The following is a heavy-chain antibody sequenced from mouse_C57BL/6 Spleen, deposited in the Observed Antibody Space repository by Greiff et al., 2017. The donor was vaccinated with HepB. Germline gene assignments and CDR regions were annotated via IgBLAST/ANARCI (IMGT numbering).Heavy chain of an antibody. CDR2: ISYDGSN. D-gene: IGHD2-4*01. Sequence: ESGPGLVKPSQSLSLTCSVTGYSITSGYYWNWIRQFPGNKLEWMGYISYDGSNNYNPSLKNRISITRDTSKNQFFLKLNSVTTEDTATYYCARGEVYYDYLFDYWGQGTTLTVSS. CDR3: ARGEVYYDYLFDY. CDR1: GYSITSGYY. V-gene: IGHV3-6*01. J-gene: IGHJ2*01.